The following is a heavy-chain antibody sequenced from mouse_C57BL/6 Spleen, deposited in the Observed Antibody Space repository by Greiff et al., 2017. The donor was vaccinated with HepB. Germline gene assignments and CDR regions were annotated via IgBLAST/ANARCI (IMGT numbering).Heavy chain of an antibody. J-gene: IGHJ4*01. V-gene: IGHV1-80*01. Sequence: VQLQQSGAELVKPGASVKISCKASGYAFSSYWMNWVKQRPGKGLEWIGQIYPGDGDTNYNGKVKGKATLTADTSSSTAYMQLSSLTSEDAAVYVWARVRDYAMDYWGQGTSVTVSS. CDR2: IYPGDGDT. CDR3: ARVRDYAMDY. CDR1: GYAFSSYW.